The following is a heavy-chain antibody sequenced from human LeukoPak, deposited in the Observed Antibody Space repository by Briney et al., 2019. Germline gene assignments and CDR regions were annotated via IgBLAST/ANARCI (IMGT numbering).Heavy chain of an antibody. CDR1: GSSISSYY. CDR2: IYYSGYT. CDR3: ARETSQKGAHYMDV. D-gene: IGHD3-16*01. Sequence: PSETLSLTCTVSGSSISSYYWSWIRQPPGKGLEWIGYIYYSGYTTYSPSLRSRVTISVDTSKNQFSLKLSSVTAADTAVYYCARETSQKGAHYMDVWGKGTTITISS. V-gene: IGHV4-59*01. J-gene: IGHJ6*03.